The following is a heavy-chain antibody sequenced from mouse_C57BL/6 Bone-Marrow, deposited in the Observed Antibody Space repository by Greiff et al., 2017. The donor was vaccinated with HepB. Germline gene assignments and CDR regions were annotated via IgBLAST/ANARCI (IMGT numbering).Heavy chain of an antibody. CDR2: ITSDGGST. D-gene: IGHD2-2*01. CDR1: EYEFPSHD. J-gene: IGHJ4*01. Sequence: EVKLMESGGGLVQPGESLKLSCESNEYEFPSHDMSWVRKTPEKRLELVAAITSDGGSTYYPDTMDRRFIISRDNTKKTLYLQMSSLRSEDTALYYCARHASGYGSMDYWGQGTSVTVSS. V-gene: IGHV5-2*01. CDR3: ARHASGYGSMDY.